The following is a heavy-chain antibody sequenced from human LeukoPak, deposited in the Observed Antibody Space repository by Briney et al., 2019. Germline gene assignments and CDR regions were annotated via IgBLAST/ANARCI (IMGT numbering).Heavy chain of an antibody. CDR1: GFTFSNYA. J-gene: IGHJ4*02. CDR3: TKGTIWLPFDY. V-gene: IGHV3-23*01. Sequence: GGSLRLSCAASGFTFSNYAMSWARQAPGKGLEWVSAISGSGGSKYYADSVKGRFTISRDNSKNTLYLQMNSLRAEDTAVYYCTKGTIWLPFDYWGQGTLVTVSS. D-gene: IGHD5-18*01. CDR2: ISGSGGSK.